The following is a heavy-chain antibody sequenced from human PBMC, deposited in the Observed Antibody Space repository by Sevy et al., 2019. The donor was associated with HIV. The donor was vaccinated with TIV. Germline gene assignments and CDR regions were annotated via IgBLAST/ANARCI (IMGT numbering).Heavy chain of an antibody. CDR3: AKSGSGYHIDY. CDR1: GFTFSSYG. CDR2: ISYDGSNK. V-gene: IGHV3-30*18. J-gene: IGHJ4*02. D-gene: IGHD3-22*01. Sequence: LTCAASGFTFSSYGMHWVRQAPGKGLEWVAVISYDGSNKYYADSVKGRFTISRDNSKNTLYLQMNSLRAEDTAVYYCAKSGSGYHIDYWGQGTLVTVSS.